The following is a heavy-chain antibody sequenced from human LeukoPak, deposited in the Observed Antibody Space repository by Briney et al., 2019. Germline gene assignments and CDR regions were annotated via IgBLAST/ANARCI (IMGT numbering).Heavy chain of an antibody. CDR1: GGSISSGSYY. Sequence: SQTLSLTCTVSGGSISSGSYYGSWTRQPAGKGLEWIGRIFTSGSTNYNPSLKSRVTISEDTSKNQFSLKLSSVTAADTAVYYCARGKPGYDFWSGYYSSYFDYWGQGTLVTVSS. V-gene: IGHV4-61*02. CDR3: ARGKPGYDFWSGYYSSYFDY. J-gene: IGHJ4*02. CDR2: IFTSGST. D-gene: IGHD3-3*01.